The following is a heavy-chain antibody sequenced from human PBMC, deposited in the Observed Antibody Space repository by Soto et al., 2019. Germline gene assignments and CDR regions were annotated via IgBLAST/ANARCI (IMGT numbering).Heavy chain of an antibody. CDR2: ILGGGGAT. D-gene: IGHD6-13*01. CDR1: GCTFSNFA. J-gene: IGHJ4*02. CDR3: AKDHSISPEGVWGFDF. Sequence: EVQLLESGGGLVQPGGSLRLSCAASGCTFSNFALSWVRQAPGKGPQWVSSILGGGGATFYAASVKGRFTISRDNSKNTLSLQMSSLRADDTAVYHCAKDHSISPEGVWGFDFWGRGTLVTVSS. V-gene: IGHV3-23*01.